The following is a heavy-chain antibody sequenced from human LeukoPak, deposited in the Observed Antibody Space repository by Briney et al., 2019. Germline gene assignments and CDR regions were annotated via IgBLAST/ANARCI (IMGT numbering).Heavy chain of an antibody. Sequence: PSETLSLTCTVSGGSISSSSYYWGWIRQPPGKGLEWIGSIYYSGSTYYNPSLKSRVTISVDTSKNQFSLKLSSVTAADTAVYYCARRLVVVVAATRGYYFDCWGQGTLVTVSS. V-gene: IGHV4-39*01. CDR3: ARRLVVVVAATRGYYFDC. D-gene: IGHD2-15*01. CDR1: GGSISSSSYY. J-gene: IGHJ4*02. CDR2: IYYSGST.